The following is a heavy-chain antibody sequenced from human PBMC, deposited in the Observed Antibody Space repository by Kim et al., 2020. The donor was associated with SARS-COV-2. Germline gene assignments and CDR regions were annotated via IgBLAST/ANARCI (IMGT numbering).Heavy chain of an antibody. Sequence: SETLSLTCNVSGDSISSYYWSWIRQPPGKGLEWIGYIYYSGSTNYNPSLKSRVTMSIDTSKNKYSLKLTSVTAADTAVYYCARDRGSGWYNSVDVWGQGTTVTVAS. J-gene: IGHJ6*02. CDR3: ARDRGSGWYNSVDV. CDR1: GDSISSYY. CDR2: IYYSGST. D-gene: IGHD6-19*01. V-gene: IGHV4-59*01.